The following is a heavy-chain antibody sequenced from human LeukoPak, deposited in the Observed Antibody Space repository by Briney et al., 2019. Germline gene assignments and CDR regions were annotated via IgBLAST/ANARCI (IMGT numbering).Heavy chain of an antibody. Sequence: PGRSLRLSCAASGFTFSSYGMHWVRQAPGKGLEWVAVISYDGSNKYYADSVKGPFTISRDNSKNTLYLQMNSLRAEYTAVYYCAKDSLALSYDSSVLRYYYGMDVWGQGTTVTVSS. J-gene: IGHJ6*02. V-gene: IGHV3-30*18. CDR2: ISYDGSNK. CDR3: AKDSLALSYDSSVLRYYYGMDV. CDR1: GFTFSSYG. D-gene: IGHD3-22*01.